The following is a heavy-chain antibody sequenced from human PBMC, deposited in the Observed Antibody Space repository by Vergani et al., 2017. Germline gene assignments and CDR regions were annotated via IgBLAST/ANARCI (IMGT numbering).Heavy chain of an antibody. V-gene: IGHV1-18*01. CDR3: ARDLNYRTPGWYNWFDP. CDR2: ISAYNGNT. CDR1: GYTFTSYG. Sequence: QLVQSGPEVKKPGTSVKVSCKASGYTFTSYGISWVRQAPGQGLEWMGWISAYNGNTNYAQKLQSRVTMTTDTSTSTAYMERRSLRSDDTAVYYCARDLNYRTPGWYNWFDPWGQGTLVTVSS. J-gene: IGHJ5*02. D-gene: IGHD5-24*01.